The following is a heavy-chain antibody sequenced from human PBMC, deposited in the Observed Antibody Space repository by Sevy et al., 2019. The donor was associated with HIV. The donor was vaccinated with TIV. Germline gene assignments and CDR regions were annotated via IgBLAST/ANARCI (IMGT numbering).Heavy chain of an antibody. CDR2: ISGGGDGT. D-gene: IGHD3-22*01. V-gene: IGHV3-23*01. Sequence: GESLKISCAASGFTFNIYAMSWVRQAPGKGLEWLSAISGGGDGTYYADSVKGRFTISGDNSRNRLYLQMNSLRAEDTAVYYCAKRPYYYYNSDGHLVSSTDEADYWGQGTLVTVSS. CDR3: AKRPYYYYNSDGHLVSSTDEADY. CDR1: GFTFNIYA. J-gene: IGHJ4*02.